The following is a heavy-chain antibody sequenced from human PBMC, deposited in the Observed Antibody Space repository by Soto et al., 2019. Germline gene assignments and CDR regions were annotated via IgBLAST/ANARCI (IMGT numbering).Heavy chain of an antibody. J-gene: IGHJ5*02. CDR2: INAGNGNT. D-gene: IGHD3-22*01. CDR1: GYTFTSYA. CDR3: ARDTLYDSSGYYYVGYNWFDP. V-gene: IGHV1-3*01. Sequence: ASVKVSCKASGYTFTSYAMHWVRQAPGQRLEWMGWINAGNGNTKYSQKFQGRVTITRDASASTAYMELSSLRSEDTAVYYCARDTLYDSSGYYYVGYNWFDPWGQGTLVTVSS.